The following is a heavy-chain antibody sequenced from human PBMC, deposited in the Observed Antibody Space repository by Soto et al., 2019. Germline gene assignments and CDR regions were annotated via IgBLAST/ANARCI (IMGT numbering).Heavy chain of an antibody. J-gene: IGHJ5*02. CDR2: IYHSGSS. V-gene: IGHV4-4*02. D-gene: IGHD6-13*01. Sequence: QVQLQESGPGLVKPSGTLSLTCAVSGGFISSSNWWRWFRQPPGKGLTWIGEIYHSGSSNYNPSLRSEVTISVDKSQRQFSLKLRSVTAAATAGYYCPRDLSFRIASVSNWFDPRGQGTLVTGSS. CDR1: GGFISSSNW. CDR3: PRDLSFRIASVSNWFDP.